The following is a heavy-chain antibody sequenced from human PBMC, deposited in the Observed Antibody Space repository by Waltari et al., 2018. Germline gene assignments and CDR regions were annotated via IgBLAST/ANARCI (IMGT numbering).Heavy chain of an antibody. CDR3: ATPFYNWDDPLHS. CDR1: GFPFSNYA. V-gene: IGHV3-23*01. J-gene: IGHJ4*02. Sequence: EVQLLESGGDLVQPGGSLRLSCAASGFPFSNYAINWVRLAPGRGPVRVSAITVGDDTYYADSVKARCTISRDTSKDTVHLQMNGLRAEDTAVYYCATPFYNWDDPLHSWGQGTLVTVSS. CDR2: ITVGDDT. D-gene: IGHD1-20*01.